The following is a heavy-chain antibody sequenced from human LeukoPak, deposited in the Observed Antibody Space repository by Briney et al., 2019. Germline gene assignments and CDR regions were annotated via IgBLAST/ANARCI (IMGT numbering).Heavy chain of an antibody. Sequence: PGGSLRLSCAASGFTFSSYSMNRVRQAPGKGLEWVSSISSSSSYIYYADSVKGRFTISRDNAKNSLYLQMNSLRAEDTAVYYCARGGGQWLKMDYWGQGTLVTVSS. V-gene: IGHV3-21*01. CDR1: GFTFSSYS. J-gene: IGHJ4*02. D-gene: IGHD6-19*01. CDR2: ISSSSSYI. CDR3: ARGGGQWLKMDY.